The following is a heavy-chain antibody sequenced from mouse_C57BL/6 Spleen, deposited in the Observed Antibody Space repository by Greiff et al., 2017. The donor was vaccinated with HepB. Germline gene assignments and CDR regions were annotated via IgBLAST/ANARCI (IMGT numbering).Heavy chain of an antibody. D-gene: IGHD2-4*01. V-gene: IGHV1-81*01. CDR2: IYPRSGNT. CDR1: GYTFTSYG. CDR3: ARYDDSYYYAMDY. J-gene: IGHJ4*01. Sequence: QVQLQQSGAELVRPGASVKLSCKASGYTFTSYGISWVKQRPGQGLEWIGEIYPRSGNTYYNEKFKGKATLTADKSSSTAYMRLRSLTSEDSAVYFCARYDDSYYYAMDYWGQGTSVTVSS.